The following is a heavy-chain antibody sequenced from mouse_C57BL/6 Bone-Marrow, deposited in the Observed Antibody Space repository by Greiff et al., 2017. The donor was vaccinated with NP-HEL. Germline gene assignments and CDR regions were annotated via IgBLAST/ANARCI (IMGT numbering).Heavy chain of an antibody. J-gene: IGHJ1*03. D-gene: IGHD1-1*01. Sequence: QVQLKQSGAELVKPGASVKISCKASGYAFSSYWMNWVKQRPGKGLEWIGQIYPGDGDTNYNGKFKGKATLTADKSSSTAYMQLSSLTSEDSAVYFCAYYGSSYWYFDVWGTGTTVTVSS. CDR1: GYAFSSYW. CDR2: IYPGDGDT. V-gene: IGHV1-80*01. CDR3: AYYGSSYWYFDV.